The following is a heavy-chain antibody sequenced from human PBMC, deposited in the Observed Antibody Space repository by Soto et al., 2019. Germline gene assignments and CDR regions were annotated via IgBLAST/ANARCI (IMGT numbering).Heavy chain of an antibody. D-gene: IGHD3-10*01. V-gene: IGHV3-33*01. CDR2: IWYDGSNK. CDR1: GFTFSSYG. CDR3: ARDKYRQLGPAPDMYYYGSGSRVFDY. J-gene: IGHJ4*02. Sequence: PGGSLRLSCAASGFTFSSYGMHWVRQAPGKGLEWVAVIWYDGSNKYYADSVKGRFTISRDNSKNTLYLQMNSLRAEDTAVYYCARDKYRQLGPAPDMYYYGSGSRVFDYWGQGTLVTVSS.